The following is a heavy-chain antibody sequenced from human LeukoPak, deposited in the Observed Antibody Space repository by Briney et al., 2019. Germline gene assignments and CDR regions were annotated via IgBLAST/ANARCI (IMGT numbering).Heavy chain of an antibody. D-gene: IGHD3-10*01. CDR2: IYPGGSI. Sequence: PSETLSLTCTVTGASISSHYWSWIRQPPGKGLECIGSIYPGGSIDYNPSLESRATISGDSSKNHLSLKLTSVTAADTATYYCVKVGYGSGTWGWFDPWGQGTLFSVSA. CDR3: VKVGYGSGTWGWFDP. CDR1: GASISSHY. J-gene: IGHJ5*02. V-gene: IGHV4-59*11.